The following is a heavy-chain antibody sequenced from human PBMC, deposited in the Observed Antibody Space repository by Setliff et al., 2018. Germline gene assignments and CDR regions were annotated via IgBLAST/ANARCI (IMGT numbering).Heavy chain of an antibody. CDR3: IRDTSGRDAFDI. CDR2: ISGYGSRT. CDR1: GFTFSSYA. J-gene: IGHJ3*02. D-gene: IGHD6-19*01. Sequence: PGGSLRLSCVASGFTFSSYAMTWVRQAPGKGLEWVSGISGYGSRTYYADSVKGRSTISRDNSQNTMYLQMNSLRAEDTAVYYCIRDTSGRDAFDIWGQGTMVT. V-gene: IGHV3-23*01.